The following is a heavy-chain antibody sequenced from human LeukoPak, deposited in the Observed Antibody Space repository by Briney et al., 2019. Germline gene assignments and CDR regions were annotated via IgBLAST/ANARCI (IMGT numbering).Heavy chain of an antibody. V-gene: IGHV4-38-2*02. CDR2: IYYSGST. CDR1: GYSISSGYY. Sequence: SETLSLTCTVSGYSISSGYYWGWIRQPPGKGLQWIGSIYYSGSTYYNPSLKSRVTISVDTSKNQFSLKLSSVTAADTAVYYCARRSGYFYSAFFDPWGQGTLVTVSS. J-gene: IGHJ5*02. D-gene: IGHD5-12*01. CDR3: ARRSGYFYSAFFDP.